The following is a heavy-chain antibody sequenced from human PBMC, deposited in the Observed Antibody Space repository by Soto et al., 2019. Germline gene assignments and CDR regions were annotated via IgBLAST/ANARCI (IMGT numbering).Heavy chain of an antibody. V-gene: IGHV4-4*07. CDR3: ARGPRGYVYYHGMDV. CDR2: IGTSGTT. D-gene: IGHD3-16*01. CDR1: GGSISSYY. Sequence: QVQVQESGPGLVKPSETLSLTCTVSGGSISSYYVSWIRQSAGKGLEWIGRIGTSGTTNYNPSLKSRVTMSVDASKSQFSLNLSSVTAADTAVYYCARGPRGYVYYHGMDVWGQGTTVTVSS. J-gene: IGHJ6*02.